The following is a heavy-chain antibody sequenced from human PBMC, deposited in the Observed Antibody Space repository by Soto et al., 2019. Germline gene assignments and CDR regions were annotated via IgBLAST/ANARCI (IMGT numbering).Heavy chain of an antibody. J-gene: IGHJ5*02. D-gene: IGHD4-4*01. CDR1: GFTFNRYW. CDR3: ARGGYDSSNPFEP. Sequence: EVQLVESGGGLVQPGGSLRLSCAASGFTFNRYWMKWVRQAPGWGMELMGNINQDGSEKHYVDSVKGPVTISRGNAKDSVYLQVNRLKDEEPAMYYCARGGYDSSNPFEPWGQGTLVTVSS. V-gene: IGHV3-7*04. CDR2: INQDGSEK.